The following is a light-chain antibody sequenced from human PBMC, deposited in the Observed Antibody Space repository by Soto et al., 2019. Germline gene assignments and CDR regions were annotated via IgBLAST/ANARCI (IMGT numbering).Light chain of an antibody. CDR1: QSARSS. Sequence: EVVMTQSPSTLSVSTGDTATLSCRASQSARSSLGWYQRKPGQPPRLLIHDVSIRATGIPARFNGSGSGTEFNFTITGLQPDDFATYFCQQYYTYATFGHGTRLEIK. V-gene: IGKV3-15*01. CDR2: DVS. J-gene: IGKJ5*01. CDR3: QQYYTYAT.